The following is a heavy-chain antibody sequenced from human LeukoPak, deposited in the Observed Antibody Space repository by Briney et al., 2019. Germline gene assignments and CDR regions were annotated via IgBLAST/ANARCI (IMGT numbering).Heavy chain of an antibody. D-gene: IGHD3-22*01. Sequence: GGSLRLSCAASGFTFSSYAMSWVRQAPGKGLEWVSAISGSGGSTYYADSVKGRFTISRDNSKNTLYLQMNSLRAEDTAVYYCAKGGAYDSSGYSDAFDIWGQGTMVTVSS. V-gene: IGHV3-23*01. CDR1: GFTFSSYA. J-gene: IGHJ3*02. CDR2: ISGSGGST. CDR3: AKGGAYDSSGYSDAFDI.